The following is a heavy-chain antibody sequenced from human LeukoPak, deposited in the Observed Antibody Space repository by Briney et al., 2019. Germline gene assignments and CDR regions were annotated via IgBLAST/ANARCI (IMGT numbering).Heavy chain of an antibody. V-gene: IGHV1-46*01. D-gene: IGHD3-3*01. CDR2: INPSGGST. CDR1: GYTFTSYY. J-gene: IGHJ4*02. Sequence: ASVKVSCKASGYTFTSYYMHWVRQAPGQGLEWMGIINPSGGSTSYAQKFQGRVTMTRDTSTSTVYMELSSLRSEDTAVYYCAREKAAGTNDFWSGYYGKPLSYWGQGTPVTVSS. CDR3: AREKAAGTNDFWSGYYGKPLSY.